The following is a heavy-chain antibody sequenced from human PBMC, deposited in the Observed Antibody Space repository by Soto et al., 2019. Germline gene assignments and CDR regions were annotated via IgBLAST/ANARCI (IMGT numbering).Heavy chain of an antibody. D-gene: IGHD2-15*01. CDR2: IWYDGSNK. J-gene: IGHJ6*02. V-gene: IGHV3-33*01. CDR1: GFTFSSYG. Sequence: GSLRLSCAASGFTFSSYGMHWVRQAPGKGLEWVAVIWYDGSNKYYADSVKGRFTISRDNSKNTLYLQMNSLRAEDTAVYYCAREFGGRPDYYYYGMDVWGQGTTVTVSS. CDR3: AREFGGRPDYYYYGMDV.